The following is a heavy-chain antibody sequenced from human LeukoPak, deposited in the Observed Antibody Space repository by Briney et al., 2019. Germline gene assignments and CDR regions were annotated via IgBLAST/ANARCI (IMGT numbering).Heavy chain of an antibody. J-gene: IGHJ4*02. CDR3: ARDWNYYGSGSYYNGDY. CDR1: VFTFSSYG. V-gene: IGHV3-7*01. D-gene: IGHD3-10*01. Sequence: GGSLRLSCAASVFTFSSYGMSWVRQAPGTRLEWVANIKQDGSEKYYVNSVKGRFTISRDNAKNSLYLQMNSLRAEDTAVYYCARDWNYYGSGSYYNGDYWGQGTLVTVSS. CDR2: IKQDGSEK.